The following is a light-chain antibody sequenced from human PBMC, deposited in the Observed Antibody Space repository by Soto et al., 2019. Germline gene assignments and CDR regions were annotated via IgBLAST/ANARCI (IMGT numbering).Light chain of an antibody. CDR2: AAS. CDR1: QTISNT. J-gene: IGKJ1*01. Sequence: EVVMTQSPATLSVSPGDKVSLSCRANQTISNTLAWYQQKPGQAPRLLIYAASTRATGVSARFSGSGSGTEFTLTISSLQSEDFAVYCCQQYGSSPRTFGQGTKVDIK. CDR3: QQYGSSPRT. V-gene: IGKV3-15*01.